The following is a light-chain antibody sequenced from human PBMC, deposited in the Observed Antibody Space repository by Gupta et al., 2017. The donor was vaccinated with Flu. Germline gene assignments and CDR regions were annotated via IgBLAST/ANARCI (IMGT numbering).Light chain of an antibody. CDR2: EVS. J-gene: IGKJ2*02. CDR1: QSLVYNNGITY. Sequence: DVAMTPSPLSLPVTLGQPASIPCRSSQSLVYNNGITYLNWFQQRPGQSPRRLIYEVSKRDCGVPERFSGSGSGTDFTLKSSRGEAEDVGVYYGMRSKRPWTFGQGTRLEI. CDR3: MRSKRPWT. V-gene: IGKV2-30*01.